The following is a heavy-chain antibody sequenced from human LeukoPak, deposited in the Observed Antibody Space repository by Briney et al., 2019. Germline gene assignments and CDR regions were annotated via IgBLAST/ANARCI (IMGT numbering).Heavy chain of an antibody. CDR1: GGSISSGGYY. CDR2: IYYSGST. Sequence: SQTLSLTCTVSGGSISSGGYYWSWIRQHPGKGLEWIGYIYYSGSTYYNPSLKSRVTISVDTSKNQFSLKLSSVTAADTAVYYCARDTTQWLGNKAEYFDYWGQGTLVTVSS. V-gene: IGHV4-31*03. CDR3: ARDTTQWLGNKAEYFDY. J-gene: IGHJ4*02. D-gene: IGHD6-19*01.